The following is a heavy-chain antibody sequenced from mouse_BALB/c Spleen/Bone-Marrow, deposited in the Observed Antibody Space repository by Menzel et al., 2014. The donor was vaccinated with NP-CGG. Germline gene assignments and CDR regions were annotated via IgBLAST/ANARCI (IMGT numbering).Heavy chain of an antibody. V-gene: IGHV2-9*02. D-gene: IGHD1-1*01. CDR2: IWAGGST. Sequence: VQLQQSGPGLVAPSQSLSITCTVSGFSLSNYGVHWVRQPPGKGLEWLGVIWAGGSTNYNSALMSRLSINKDNSKSQVFLKMNSLQPDDTAMYYCARYYGSSDSWFAYWGQGTLVTVSA. CDR3: ARYYGSSDSWFAY. CDR1: GFSLSNYG. J-gene: IGHJ3*01.